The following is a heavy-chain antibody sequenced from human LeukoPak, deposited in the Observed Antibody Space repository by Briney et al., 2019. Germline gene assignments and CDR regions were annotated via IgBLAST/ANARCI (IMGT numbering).Heavy chain of an antibody. D-gene: IGHD6-13*01. V-gene: IGHV4-39*07. CDR1: GGSISSSSYY. J-gene: IGHJ4*02. CDR3: ARLDLSS. CDR2: IYYSGST. Sequence: ETLSLTCTVSGGSISSSSYYWGWIRQPPGKGLEWIGSIYYSGSTYYNPSLKSRVTISVDTSKNQFSLKLSSVTAADTAVYYCARLDLSSWGQGTLVTVSS.